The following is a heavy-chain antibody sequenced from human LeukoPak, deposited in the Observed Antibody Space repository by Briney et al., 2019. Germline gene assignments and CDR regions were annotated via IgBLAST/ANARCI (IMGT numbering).Heavy chain of an antibody. CDR1: GGTFNSFA. CDR2: IIPMSGTA. CDR3: ASPVKYYDTWSGYPPFDY. Sequence: ASVKVSCKASGGTFNSFAISWVRQAPGQGLEWVGGIIPMSGTANYAQKFQGRVTITADESTSTAYMELSSLRSEDTAIYYCASPVKYYDTWSGYPPFDYWGQGTLVTVSS. J-gene: IGHJ4*02. V-gene: IGHV1-69*13. D-gene: IGHD3-3*01.